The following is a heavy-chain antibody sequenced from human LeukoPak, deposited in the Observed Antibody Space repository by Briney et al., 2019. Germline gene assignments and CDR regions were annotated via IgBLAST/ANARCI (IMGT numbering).Heavy chain of an antibody. D-gene: IGHD2-2*01. V-gene: IGHV1-2*02. CDR1: GYTFTGYY. CDR3: ARLVVPAGEGAYFDY. CDR2: INPNSDGT. Sequence: ASVKVSCKASGYTFTGYYMHWVRQAPGQGLEWMGWINPNSDGTNYAQKFQGRVTMTRDTSISTAYMELSRLRSDDTAVYYCARLVVPAGEGAYFDYWGQGTLVTVSS. J-gene: IGHJ4*02.